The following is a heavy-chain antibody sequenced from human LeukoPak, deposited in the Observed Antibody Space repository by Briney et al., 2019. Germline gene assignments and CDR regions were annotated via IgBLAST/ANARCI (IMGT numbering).Heavy chain of an antibody. CDR1: GYRFSSFW. CDR3: ARRRGYSSSWYPDYFGF. Sequence: GESLKISCKGSGYRFSSFWSGWVRQMPGKDPEWMGIIYPGDADTKYSPSFQGQVTISAAKSISTAYLQWSSLKASDSVMYYCARRRGYSSSWYPDYFGFWGQGTLVTVSS. CDR2: IYPGDADT. D-gene: IGHD6-13*01. V-gene: IGHV5-51*01. J-gene: IGHJ4*02.